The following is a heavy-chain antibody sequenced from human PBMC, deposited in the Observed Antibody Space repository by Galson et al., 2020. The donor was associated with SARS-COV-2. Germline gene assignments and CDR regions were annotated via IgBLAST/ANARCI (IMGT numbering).Heavy chain of an antibody. Sequence: SETLSLTCAVFGGSFSGYYWSWTRQHPGKGLEWIGEITHRGSTNYNPSLTSRVTIPVDSFKNQFSLKLASVTAADTAVYYCAREVSTNPLNWFDPWGQGTLVVVSS. CDR2: ITHRGST. CDR1: GGSFSGYY. D-gene: IGHD3-3*02. CDR3: AREVSTNPLNWFDP. V-gene: IGHV4-34*01. J-gene: IGHJ5*02.